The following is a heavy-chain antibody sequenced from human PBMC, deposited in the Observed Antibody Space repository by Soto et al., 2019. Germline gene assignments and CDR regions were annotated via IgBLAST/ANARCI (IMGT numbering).Heavy chain of an antibody. Sequence: TLSLTCTVSGGSISSGGYYWSWIRQHPGKGLEWIGYIYYSGSTYYNPSLKSRVTISVDTSKNQFSLKLSSVTAADTAVYYCARAAVVVPAPVQPGPYYYGMDVWGQGTTVTVS. D-gene: IGHD2-2*01. J-gene: IGHJ6*02. CDR2: IYYSGST. V-gene: IGHV4-31*03. CDR1: GGSISSGGYY. CDR3: ARAAVVVPAPVQPGPYYYGMDV.